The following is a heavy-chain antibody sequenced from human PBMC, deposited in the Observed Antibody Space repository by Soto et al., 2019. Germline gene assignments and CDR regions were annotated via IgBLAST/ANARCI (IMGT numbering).Heavy chain of an antibody. CDR3: ASGYRGVWGSYRSYYFDY. V-gene: IGHV4-34*01. CDR1: GGSFSGYY. Sequence: QVQLQQWGAGLLKPSETLSLTCAVYGGSFSGYYWSWIRQPPGKGLEWIGEINHSGSTNYNPSLKSRVTISVDTSKNQFSLKLGSVTAADTAVYYCASGYRGVWGSYRSYYFDYWGQGTLVTVSS. D-gene: IGHD3-16*02. CDR2: INHSGST. J-gene: IGHJ4*02.